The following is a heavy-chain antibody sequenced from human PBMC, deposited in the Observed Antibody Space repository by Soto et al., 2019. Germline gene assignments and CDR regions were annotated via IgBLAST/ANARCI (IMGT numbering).Heavy chain of an antibody. J-gene: IGHJ5*01. CDR2: ISGSGSRT. V-gene: IGHV3-23*01. CDR3: AWRYGSGRYDWFDS. D-gene: IGHD3-10*01. Sequence: EVQLLESGGGLVQRGGSLRLSCSASGFTFGTYAMNWVRQAPGKGLEWVSGISGSGSRTYYADSVKGRFTISRDNSENTVDLQMNSLRADDTALYYCAWRYGSGRYDWFDSWGLGALVTVSS. CDR1: GFTFGTYA.